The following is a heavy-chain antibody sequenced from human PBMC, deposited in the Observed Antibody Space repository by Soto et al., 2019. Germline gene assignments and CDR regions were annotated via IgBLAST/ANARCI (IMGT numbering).Heavy chain of an antibody. D-gene: IGHD2-8*02. J-gene: IGHJ4*02. V-gene: IGHV4-30-2*01. Sequence: PSETLSLTCAVSGDSISSGGYSWTWIRQPPGKGLEWIGHIYQSGSTLYNPSLESRVTISVDTSKNLFSLKLTSVTAADTAVYYCARDKITGRFDYWGQGTLVTVSS. CDR3: ARDKITGRFDY. CDR1: GDSISSGGYS. CDR2: IYQSGST.